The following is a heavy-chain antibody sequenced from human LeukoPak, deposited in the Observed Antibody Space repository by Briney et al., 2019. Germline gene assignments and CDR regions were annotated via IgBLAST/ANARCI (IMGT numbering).Heavy chain of an antibody. CDR2: ISGGGGTT. J-gene: IGHJ6*03. V-gene: IGHV3-23*01. CDR3: ARDRWVPAAISSYYYYMDV. Sequence: GGSLRLSCAASGFTFNSYAMSWVRQAPGKGLDWVSVISGGGGTTHYADSVKGRFTISRDNSKNILFLQMSSLRADDTAVYYCARDRWVPAAISSYYYYMDVWGKGTTVTVSS. CDR1: GFTFNSYA. D-gene: IGHD2-2*01.